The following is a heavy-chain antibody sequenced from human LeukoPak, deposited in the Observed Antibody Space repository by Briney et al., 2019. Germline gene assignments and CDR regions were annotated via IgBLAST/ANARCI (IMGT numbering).Heavy chain of an antibody. J-gene: IGHJ4*02. CDR3: AHYGSGRVFGY. V-gene: IGHV4-59*01. CDR1: GGSFSSYY. CDR2: IYYSGST. D-gene: IGHD3-10*01. Sequence: PSETLSLTCAVYGGSFSSYYWSWIRQPPGKGLEWIGYIYYSGSTNYNPSLKSRVTISVDTSKNQFSLKLSSVTATDTAVYYCAHYGSGRVFGYWGQGTLVTVSS.